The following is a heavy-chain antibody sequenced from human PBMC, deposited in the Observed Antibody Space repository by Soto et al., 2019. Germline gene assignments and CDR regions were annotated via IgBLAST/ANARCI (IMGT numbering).Heavy chain of an antibody. CDR2: IIPILGIA. J-gene: IGHJ6*02. CDR1: GGTFSSYT. V-gene: IGHV1-69*04. CDR3: ARDRNWNDEGLGGYYYGMDV. D-gene: IGHD1-1*01. Sequence: GASVKVSCKASGGTFSSYTISWVRQAPGQGLELMGRIIPILGIANYAQKFQGRVTITADKSTSTAYMELSSLRSEDTAVYYCARDRNWNDEGLGGYYYGMDVWGQGTTVTVSS.